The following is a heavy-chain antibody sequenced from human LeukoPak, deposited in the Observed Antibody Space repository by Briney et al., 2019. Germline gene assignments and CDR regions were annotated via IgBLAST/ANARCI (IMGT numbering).Heavy chain of an antibody. Sequence: SETLSLTCTVSGDSISGSSYYWCWIRQPPGKGLEWIGSIHYSGSTQYNPSLKSRVTISVDTSKNQFSLKLSSVTAADTAVYYCARALRGYGLYYYYMDVWGKGTTVTVSS. J-gene: IGHJ6*03. CDR2: IHYSGST. CDR1: GDSISGSSYY. V-gene: IGHV4-39*07. CDR3: ARALRGYGLYYYYMDV. D-gene: IGHD2-8*01.